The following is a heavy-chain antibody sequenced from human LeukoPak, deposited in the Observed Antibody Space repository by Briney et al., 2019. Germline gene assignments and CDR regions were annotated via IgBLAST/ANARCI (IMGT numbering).Heavy chain of an antibody. V-gene: IGHV3-23*01. CDR3: AKDSPVCSF. D-gene: IGHD3-10*02. J-gene: IGHJ4*02. CDR1: GFTFSSHA. Sequence: GGSLRLSCAASGFTFSSHAMSWVRQAPGKGLEWVSAISDSGDSTYYADFVKGRFTISRDDSKNTLYLQMHSLRAEDTAVYYCAKDSPVCSFWGQGTLVTVSS. CDR2: ISDSGDST.